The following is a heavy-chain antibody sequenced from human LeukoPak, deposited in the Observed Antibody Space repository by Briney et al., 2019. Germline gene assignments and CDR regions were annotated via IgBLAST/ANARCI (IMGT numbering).Heavy chain of an antibody. V-gene: IGHV4-61*02. CDR1: GGSISSGSYY. CDR3: ARVLEGGNSGAHY. J-gene: IGHJ4*02. D-gene: IGHD4-23*01. Sequence: PSETLSLTCTVSGGSISSGSYYWSWLRQPAGKGLEWIGRIHVSGTTNYNPSLKSRVTMSLDTSKTQFSLKMTSVTAADTAVYYCARVLEGGNSGAHYWGQGTLVTVSS. CDR2: IHVSGTT.